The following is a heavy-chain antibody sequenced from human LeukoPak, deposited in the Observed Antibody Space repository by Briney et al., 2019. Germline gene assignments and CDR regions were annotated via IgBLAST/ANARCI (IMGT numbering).Heavy chain of an antibody. D-gene: IGHD4-17*01. V-gene: IGHV3-21*01. CDR3: ARIAVTYTFDY. J-gene: IGHJ4*02. CDR2: ISYSSSYI. CDR1: GFTFSNYN. Sequence: GGSLRLSCAASGFTFSNYNMNWVRQAPGKGLEWVSSISYSSSYIYYADSVKGRFTISRDNAKNSLYLQMNSLRAEDTAVYYCARIAVTYTFDYWGQGTLVTVSS.